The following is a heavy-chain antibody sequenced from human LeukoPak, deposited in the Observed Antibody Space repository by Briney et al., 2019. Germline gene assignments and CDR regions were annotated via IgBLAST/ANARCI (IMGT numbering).Heavy chain of an antibody. CDR2: IHYDGSNN. D-gene: IGHD6-13*01. CDR1: GFTFSSYA. Sequence: GGSLRLSCAASGFTFSSYAMHGGRQAPRKGLGWVAFIHYDGSNNYYADSVKGRFTISKDNAKNTLYLQMNTLRADDTAVYYCAKDHGSSDWYYFDYWGQGTLVTVSS. V-gene: IGHV3-30*02. CDR3: AKDHGSSDWYYFDY. J-gene: IGHJ4*02.